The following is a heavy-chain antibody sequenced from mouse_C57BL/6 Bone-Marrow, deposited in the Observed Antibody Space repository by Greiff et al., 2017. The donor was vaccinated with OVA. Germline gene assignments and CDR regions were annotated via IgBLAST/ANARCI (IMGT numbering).Heavy chain of an antibody. CDR2: IRNKANGYTT. V-gene: IGHV7-3*01. J-gene: IGHJ4*01. Sequence: EVKLVESGGGLVQPGGSLSLSCAASGFTFTDYYMSWVRQPPGKALEWLGFIRNKANGYTTEYSASVKGRFTISRDNSQSILYLQMNALRAEDSATYYCARRNYDAMDYWGQGTSVTVSS. CDR3: ARRNYDAMDY. CDR1: GFTFTDYY.